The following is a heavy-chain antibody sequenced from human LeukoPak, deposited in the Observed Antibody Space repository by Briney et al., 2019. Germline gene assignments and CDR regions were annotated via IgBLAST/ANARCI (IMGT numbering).Heavy chain of an antibody. CDR3: AKDVRALYGDYAGMCYFDY. J-gene: IGHJ4*02. D-gene: IGHD4-17*01. CDR1: GFTFSSYA. CDR2: ISGSGTNT. V-gene: IGHV3-23*01. Sequence: PGGSLRLSCAASGFTFSSYAMSWVRQAPGKGLEWVSAISGSGTNTYYADSVKGRFTISRDNSKNSLYLQMNSLRAEDTAVYYCAKDVRALYGDYAGMCYFDYWGQGTLVTVSS.